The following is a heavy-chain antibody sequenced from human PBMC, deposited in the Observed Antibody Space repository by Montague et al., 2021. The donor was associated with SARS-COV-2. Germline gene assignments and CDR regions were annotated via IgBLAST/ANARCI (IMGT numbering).Heavy chain of an antibody. Sequence: SETLSLTCTVSGGSISSSSYYWGWIRQPPGKGLEWIGNVYNAGTTYYNPSLKSRVTISVDTSKNQFSLNMASVTAADTAVYYCARTSKLRESTTGNYYYHAMDVWGQGTPVTVSS. J-gene: IGHJ6*02. CDR1: GGSISSSSYY. D-gene: IGHD3-16*01. CDR2: VYNAGTT. CDR3: ARTSKLRESTTGNYYYHAMDV. V-gene: IGHV4-39*01.